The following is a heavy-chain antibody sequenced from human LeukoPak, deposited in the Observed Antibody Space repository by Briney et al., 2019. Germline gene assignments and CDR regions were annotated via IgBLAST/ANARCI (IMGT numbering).Heavy chain of an antibody. CDR2: INPSGGST. D-gene: IGHD3-3*02. CDR1: GYTFTSYS. Sequence: SVKVSCKASGYTFTSYSIHWVQQAPGQGLEWMGVINPSGGSTTYAQMFQGRVTMTTDTSTSTVYMELSSLRSEDTAVYYCARKGILTFDYWGQGTLVTVSS. J-gene: IGHJ4*02. CDR3: ARKGILTFDY. V-gene: IGHV1-46*01.